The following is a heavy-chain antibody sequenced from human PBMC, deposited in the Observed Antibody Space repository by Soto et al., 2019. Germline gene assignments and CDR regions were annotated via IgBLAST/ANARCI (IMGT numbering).Heavy chain of an antibody. Sequence: GASVKVSCKASGYTFTSYDVIWVRQATGQGLEWMGWMNPNSGNTGYAQNFQDRVTMTRNTPISTAYMDVNDLRSEDTAVYYCARSRGDGGMDVWGQGTLVTVSS. D-gene: IGHD3-10*01. CDR1: GYTFTSYD. CDR3: ARSRGDGGMDV. V-gene: IGHV1-8*01. J-gene: IGHJ4*02. CDR2: MNPNSGNT.